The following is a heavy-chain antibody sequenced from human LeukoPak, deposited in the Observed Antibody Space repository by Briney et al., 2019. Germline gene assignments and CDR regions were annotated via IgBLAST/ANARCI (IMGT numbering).Heavy chain of an antibody. V-gene: IGHV4-34*01. CDR2: VNHGGST. Sequence: SETLSLTCAVYGGSFSGYYWSWIRQPPGKGLEWIGEVNHGGSTNYNPSLKGRVTISIDTSKNQFSLKLSSVTAADTAVYYCARDYVGVAGTFDYWGQGTLVTVSS. CDR1: GGSFSGYY. CDR3: ARDYVGVAGTFDY. D-gene: IGHD6-19*01. J-gene: IGHJ4*02.